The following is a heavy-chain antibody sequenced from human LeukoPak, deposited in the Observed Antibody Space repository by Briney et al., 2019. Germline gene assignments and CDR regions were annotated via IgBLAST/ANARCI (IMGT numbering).Heavy chain of an antibody. CDR2: INPNSGGT. CDR1: GYTFTVYY. Sequence: GASVTVSFKASGYTFTVYYMHWVRQAPGQGLEWMGWINPNSGGTNYAQKFQGRVTITRDTSISTAYMELSRLRSDDTAVYYCARDPFDYGDYLRDYWGQGTLVTVSS. D-gene: IGHD4-17*01. CDR3: ARDPFDYGDYLRDY. J-gene: IGHJ4*02. V-gene: IGHV1-2*02.